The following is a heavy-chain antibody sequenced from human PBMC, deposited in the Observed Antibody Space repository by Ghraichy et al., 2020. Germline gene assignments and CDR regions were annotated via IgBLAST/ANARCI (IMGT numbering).Heavy chain of an antibody. CDR3: AGIPAADPWWFDP. D-gene: IGHD6-13*01. CDR2: IYYTGST. V-gene: IGHV4-59*01. J-gene: IGHJ5*02. Sequence: SETLSLTCTVSGASISSYYWSWIRQPPGKGLEWIGYIYYTGSTNYNPSLKSRVTISLDTSKNHFSLKLSSVTSGDTAVYYCAGIPAADPWWFDPWGQGTLVTVSS. CDR1: GASISSYY.